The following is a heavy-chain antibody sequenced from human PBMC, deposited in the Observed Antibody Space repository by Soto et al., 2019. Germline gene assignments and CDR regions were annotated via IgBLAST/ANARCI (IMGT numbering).Heavy chain of an antibody. D-gene: IGHD3-3*01. J-gene: IGHJ3*02. CDR3: ARGGGVGVAGSAAFDM. Sequence: QLHLVQSGAVVKKPGASVTVSCSASGYPVTAYYMHWVRQAPGRGLEWMGGINPATGAAKYTQPCQGRVTMRRDTSTGTVFMELSGLPSEDTAVFYCARGGGVGVAGSAAFDMWGQGTLVTVSS. CDR2: INPATGAA. V-gene: IGHV1-2*02. CDR1: GYPVTAYY.